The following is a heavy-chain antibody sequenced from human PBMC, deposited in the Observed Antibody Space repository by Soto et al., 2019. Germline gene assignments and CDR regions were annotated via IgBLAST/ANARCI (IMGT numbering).Heavy chain of an antibody. V-gene: IGHV3-9*01. CDR1: GFTFDDYA. D-gene: IGHD6-13*01. Sequence: GGSLRLSCAASGFTFDDYAMHWVRQAPGKGLEWVSGISWNSGSIGYADSVKGRFTISRDNAKNSLYLQMNSLRAEDTALYYCAKDIAAAVTGYYGMDVWGQGTTVTVSS. CDR2: ISWNSGSI. J-gene: IGHJ6*02. CDR3: AKDIAAAVTGYYGMDV.